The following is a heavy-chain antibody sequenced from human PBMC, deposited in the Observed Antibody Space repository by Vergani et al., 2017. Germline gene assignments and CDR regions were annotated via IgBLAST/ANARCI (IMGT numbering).Heavy chain of an antibody. Sequence: QVQLQESGPGLVKPSQTLSLTCAVSGGSISSCGYYWSWLRQHPGKGLEWNGYIYYSGSTNYNPSLKRRVTVSVDTYKNQFSLKLSSVTAAKKAVYYWARAPNGSTIVGVVIKRFGFDIWGQGTMVTVSS. D-gene: IGHD3-3*01. CDR2: IYYSGST. CDR1: GGSISSCGYY. V-gene: IGHV4-31*11. J-gene: IGHJ3*02. CDR3: ARAPNGSTIVGVVIKRFGFDI.